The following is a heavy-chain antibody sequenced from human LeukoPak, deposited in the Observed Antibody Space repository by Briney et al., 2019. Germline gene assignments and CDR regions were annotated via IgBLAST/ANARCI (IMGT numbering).Heavy chain of an antibody. CDR3: ARRPYYDILTGYYKLYYFDC. CDR2: INHSGST. V-gene: IGHV4-39*07. Sequence: TSETLSLTCTVSSGSIRSSSYYWGWIRQPPGKGLEWIGEINHSGSTNYNPSLKSRVTISVDTSKNQFSLKLSSVTAADTAVYYCARRPYYDILTGYYKLYYFDCWGQGTLVTVSS. CDR1: SGSIRSSSYY. D-gene: IGHD3-9*01. J-gene: IGHJ4*02.